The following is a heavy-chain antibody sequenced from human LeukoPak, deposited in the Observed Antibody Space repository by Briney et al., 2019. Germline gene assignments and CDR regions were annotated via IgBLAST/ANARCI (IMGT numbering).Heavy chain of an antibody. CDR1: GGSMSSSSYY. Sequence: SETLSLTCTVSGGSMSSSSYYWGWIRQPPGKGLEWIGSIYYSGSTYYNPSLKSRVTISVDTSKNQFSLKLSSVTAADTAVYYCARRKYCSGGSCSSRNNWFDPWGQGTLVTVSA. CDR2: IYYSGST. J-gene: IGHJ5*02. V-gene: IGHV4-39*01. D-gene: IGHD2-15*01. CDR3: ARRKYCSGGSCSSRNNWFDP.